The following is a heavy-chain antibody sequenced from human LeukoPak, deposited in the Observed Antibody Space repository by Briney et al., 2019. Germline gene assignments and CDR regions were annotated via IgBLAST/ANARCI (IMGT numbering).Heavy chain of an antibody. CDR1: GGSISSYY. J-gene: IGHJ4*02. CDR3: ARDFPYSSGY. D-gene: IGHD6-25*01. Sequence: SSETLSLTCTVSGGSISSYYWSWIRQPPGKGLEWIGYIYYSGSTNYNPSLKSRVTISVDTSKNQFSLKLSSVTAADTAVYYCARDFPYSSGYWGQGTLVTVSS. CDR2: IYYSGST. V-gene: IGHV4-59*01.